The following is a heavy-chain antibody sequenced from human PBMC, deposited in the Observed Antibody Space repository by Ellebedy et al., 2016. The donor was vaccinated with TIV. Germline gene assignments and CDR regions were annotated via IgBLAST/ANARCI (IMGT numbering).Heavy chain of an antibody. CDR2: IWHSGST. Sequence: MPSETLSLTCAVSGDSISSSNWWSWVRQPPGKGLEWIGEIWHSGSTNYNPSLKSRVSMSVDKSKNQFSLNLTSVTAADTAVYYCARGSHYMIAVVITSDAFDIWGQGTRVTVSS. V-gene: IGHV4-4*02. CDR1: GDSISSSNW. D-gene: IGHD3-22*01. CDR3: ARGSHYMIAVVITSDAFDI. J-gene: IGHJ3*02.